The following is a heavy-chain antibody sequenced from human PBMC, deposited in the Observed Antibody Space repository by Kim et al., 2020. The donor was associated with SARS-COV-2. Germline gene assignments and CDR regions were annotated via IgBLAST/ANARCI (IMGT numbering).Heavy chain of an antibody. CDR2: ISSSSSYI. CDR1: GFTFSSYS. CDR3: ARIVVDSSGWYPSDY. V-gene: IGHV3-21*01. D-gene: IGHD6-19*01. Sequence: GGSLRLSCAASGFTFSSYSMNWVRQAPGKGLEWVSSISSSSSYIYYADSVKGRFTISRDNAKNSLYLQMNSLRAEDTAVYYCARIVVDSSGWYPSDYWGQGTLVTVSS. J-gene: IGHJ4*02.